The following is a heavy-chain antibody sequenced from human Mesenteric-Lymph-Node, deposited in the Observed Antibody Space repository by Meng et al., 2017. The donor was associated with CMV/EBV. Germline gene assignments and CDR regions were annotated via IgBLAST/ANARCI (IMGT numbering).Heavy chain of an antibody. CDR1: GFIVSGNY. V-gene: IGHV3-53*01. CDR3: ATNLKSYYYAMDV. CDR2: IYSGGTK. D-gene: IGHD1-20*01. J-gene: IGHJ6*02. Sequence: GGSLRLSCEPSGFIVSGNYISWVRQAPGKGLEWVSLIYSGGTKFFADSVKSRFTISRDNSTNTVLLKMNSLRAEETALYYCATNLKSYYYAMDVWGQGTTVTVSS.